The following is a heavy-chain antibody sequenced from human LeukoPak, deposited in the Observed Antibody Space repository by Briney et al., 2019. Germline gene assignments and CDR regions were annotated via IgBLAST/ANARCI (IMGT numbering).Heavy chain of an antibody. CDR2: IYYSGST. D-gene: IGHD4-11*01. CDR3: ARVHPYSKGFDY. CDR1: GGSISSGGYY. V-gene: IGHV4-31*03. Sequence: SETLSLTCTVSGGSISSGGYYWSWIRQHPGKGLEWIGYIYYSGSTYYNPSLKSRVTISVDTSKNQFSLKLSSVTAADTAVYYCARVHPYSKGFDYWGQGTLVTVSS. J-gene: IGHJ4*02.